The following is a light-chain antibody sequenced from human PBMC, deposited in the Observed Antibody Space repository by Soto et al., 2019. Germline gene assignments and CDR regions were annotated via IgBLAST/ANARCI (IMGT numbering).Light chain of an antibody. CDR2: DVH. V-gene: IGLV2-14*01. Sequence: QSVLTQPASVSGSPGQSITISCTGTSSDIGLFNYVSWYQHYPGKAPKLLIYDVHNRPSGVSSRFSGSKSGDTAALIISGLQAQDDADYYCASFITDSTLIFGGGTKLTVL. CDR1: SSDIGLFNY. CDR3: ASFITDSTLI. J-gene: IGLJ2*01.